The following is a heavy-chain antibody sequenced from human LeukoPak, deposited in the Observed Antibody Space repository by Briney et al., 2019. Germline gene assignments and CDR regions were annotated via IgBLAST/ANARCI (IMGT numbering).Heavy chain of an antibody. V-gene: IGHV3-64*01. D-gene: IGHD4-17*01. CDR1: GFTFSSYV. J-gene: IGHJ4*02. CDR3: ARESGGDYTFDY. Sequence: PGGSLRLSCAASGFTFSSYVMYWVRQAPGKGLEYASAISSNGGSTYYANSVKGRFTISRDNSKNTLYLQMGSLRAEDMAVYYCARESGGDYTFDYWGQGTLVTVSS. CDR2: ISSNGGST.